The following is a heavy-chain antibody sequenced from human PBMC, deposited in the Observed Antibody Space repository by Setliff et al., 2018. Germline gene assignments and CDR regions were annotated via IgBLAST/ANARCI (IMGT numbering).Heavy chain of an antibody. D-gene: IGHD3-3*01. Sequence: LSLTCTVSGGSISSYYWSWIRQPAGKGLEWIGRIYTSGSTNYNPSLKSRVTMTVDTSKNQFSLKLSSVTAADTAVYYCARDSLSGHDFWSGYLNGDAFDIWGQGTMVTVSS. CDR1: GGSISSYY. V-gene: IGHV4-4*07. CDR3: ARDSLSGHDFWSGYLNGDAFDI. J-gene: IGHJ3*02. CDR2: IYTSGST.